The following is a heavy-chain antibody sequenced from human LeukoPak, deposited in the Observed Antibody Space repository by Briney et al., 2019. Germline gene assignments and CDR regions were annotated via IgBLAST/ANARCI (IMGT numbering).Heavy chain of an antibody. CDR1: GFSFAYYA. J-gene: IGHJ4*02. D-gene: IGHD2-21*02. Sequence: GGSLRLSCAASGFSFAYYAMHWVRHAPGKGLEWVSLITANGDSTYYADSVKGRFTISRDNSKNSLSLQMNSVRTEDTALYYCAKDIEAGTAGFSFDYWGQGTLVAVSS. CDR3: AKDIEAGTAGFSFDY. CDR2: ITANGDST. V-gene: IGHV3-43*02.